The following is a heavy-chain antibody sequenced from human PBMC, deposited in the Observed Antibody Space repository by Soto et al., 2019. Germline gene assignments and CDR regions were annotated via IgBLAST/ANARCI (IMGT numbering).Heavy chain of an antibody. CDR1: GFTFSSFG. Sequence: LRLSCAASGFTFSSFGMHWVRQAPGKGLEWVAVISSGGGLKYDADSVKGRFTISRDNSKNTLYLQMNSLRAEDTAIYYCAKETHSNGYGSYFDYWGQGVLVTAPQ. J-gene: IGHJ4*02. D-gene: IGHD3-22*01. CDR2: ISSGGGLK. CDR3: AKETHSNGYGSYFDY. V-gene: IGHV3-30*18.